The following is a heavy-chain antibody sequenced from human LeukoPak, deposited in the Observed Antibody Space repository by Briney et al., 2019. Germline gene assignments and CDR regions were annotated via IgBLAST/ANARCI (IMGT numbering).Heavy chain of an antibody. J-gene: IGHJ4*02. V-gene: IGHV3-7*04. D-gene: IGHD3-16*01. CDR1: RFTFSSFW. CDR2: MNQIGNEK. Sequence: PGGSLRLSCAASRFTFSSFWMSWVRQAPGKGREGVAYMNQIGNEKNYVDSVKGRFTISRDNAKNSLYMQMNSLRAEDTAVYYCARGTYYYEFWGLGTLVTVSS. CDR3: ARGTYYYEF.